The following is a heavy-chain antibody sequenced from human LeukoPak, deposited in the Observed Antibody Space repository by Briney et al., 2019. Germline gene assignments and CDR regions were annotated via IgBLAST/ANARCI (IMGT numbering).Heavy chain of an antibody. J-gene: IGHJ4*02. D-gene: IGHD1-1*01. CDR3: ARETWKPYDY. Sequence: GGSLRLSCAVSEFTFSVYSMSWVRQAPGKGLEWVAGIREDGNAKYYADSVKGRFTISRDNAKSLLYLQMSSLRAEDTAVYYFARETWKPYDYWGQGTLVTVSS. CDR2: IREDGNAK. V-gene: IGHV3-7*01. CDR1: EFTFSVYS.